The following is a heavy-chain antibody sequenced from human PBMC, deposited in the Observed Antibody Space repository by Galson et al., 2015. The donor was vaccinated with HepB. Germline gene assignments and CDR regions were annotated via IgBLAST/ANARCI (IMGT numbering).Heavy chain of an antibody. CDR2: INAGNGNT. D-gene: IGHD6-19*01. V-gene: IGHV1-3*01. J-gene: IGHJ4*02. CDR1: GYTFTSYA. Sequence: SVKVSCKASGYTFTSYAMHWVRQAPGQRLEWMGWINAGNGNTKYSQKFQGRVTITRDTSASTAYMELSSLRSEDTAVYYCARVVASGRAVAALGYWGQGTLVTVSS. CDR3: ARVVASGRAVAALGY.